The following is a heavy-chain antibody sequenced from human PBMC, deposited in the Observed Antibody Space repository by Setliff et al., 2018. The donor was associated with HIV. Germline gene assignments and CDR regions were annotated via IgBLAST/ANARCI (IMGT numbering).Heavy chain of an antibody. V-gene: IGHV1-69*13. CDR1: GGTFSSYA. J-gene: IGHJ4*02. D-gene: IGHD3-3*01. Sequence: SVKVSCKASGGTFSSYAISWVRQAPGQGLEWMGGIIPIFGTANYDQRFQGRVTITADETTSTAYMELSSLRSEDTAVYYCARELKGVYDSWSSSDPPYYFDNWGQGTLVTVPQ. CDR2: IIPIFGTA. CDR3: ARELKGVYDSWSSSDPPYYFDN.